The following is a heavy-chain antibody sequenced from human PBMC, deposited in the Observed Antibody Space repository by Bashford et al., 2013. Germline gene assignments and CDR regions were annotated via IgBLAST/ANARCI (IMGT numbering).Heavy chain of an antibody. D-gene: IGHD7-27*01. V-gene: IGHV1-8*03. CDR3: ARGLAPGAVVDY. CDR2: MNPNSGNT. CDR1: GYTFTSYD. Sequence: VASVKVSCKASGYTFTSYDINWVRQATGQGLEWMGWMNPNSGNTGYAQKFQGRVTITRNTSISTAYMELSSLRSEDTAVYYCARGLAPGAVVDYWGQGTLVTVSS. J-gene: IGHJ4*02.